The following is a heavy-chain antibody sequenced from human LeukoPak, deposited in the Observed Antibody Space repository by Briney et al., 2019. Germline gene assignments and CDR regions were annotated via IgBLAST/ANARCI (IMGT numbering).Heavy chain of an antibody. D-gene: IGHD2-15*01. CDR2: ISSTSSYI. CDR1: GFTFSSYT. Sequence: PGGSLRLTCAASGFTFSSYTMNWVRQAPGKGLEWVSSISSTSSYIYYADSVKGRFTISRDNAKNSLYLQMNSLRAEDTAVYYCARAGETTYCSGGSCYALWGQGTLVTVSS. CDR3: ARAGETTYCSGGSCYAL. V-gene: IGHV3-21*01. J-gene: IGHJ4*02.